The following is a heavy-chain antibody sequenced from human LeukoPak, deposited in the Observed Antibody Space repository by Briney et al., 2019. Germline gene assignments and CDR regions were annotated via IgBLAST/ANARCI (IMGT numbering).Heavy chain of an antibody. V-gene: IGHV1-69*01. J-gene: IGHJ4*02. Sequence: GASVKVSCKASGGTFSSYAISWGRQAPGQGLGWMGGIIPIFGTANYAQKFQGRVTITADESTSTAYMELSSLRSEDTAVYYCARDKAALKRSYYYDSRGFDYWGQGTLVTVSS. CDR3: ARDKAALKRSYYYDSRGFDY. D-gene: IGHD3-22*01. CDR2: IIPIFGTA. CDR1: GGTFSSYA.